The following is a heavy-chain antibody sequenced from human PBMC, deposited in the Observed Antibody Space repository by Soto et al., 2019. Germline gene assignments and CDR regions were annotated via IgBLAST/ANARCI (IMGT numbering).Heavy chain of an antibody. CDR1: GFTFSTFS. CDR3: ARDLGCAFDS. D-gene: IGHD6-19*01. CDR2: ISGGGRPI. Sequence: EVQLVESGGGSVQPGGSLRLSCAASGFTFSTFSMNWVRQAPGRGLEWISYISGGGRPISYADSVKGRFTISRDNAKNSLYLQMDSLTDEDTAVYYCARDLGCAFDSWGEGTLVPVSS. V-gene: IGHV3-48*02. J-gene: IGHJ4*02.